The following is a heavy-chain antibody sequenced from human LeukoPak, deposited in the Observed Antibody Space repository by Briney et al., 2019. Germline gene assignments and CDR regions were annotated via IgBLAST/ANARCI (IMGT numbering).Heavy chain of an antibody. V-gene: IGHV1-2*02. CDR3: AREFRTTTWSYDAFDL. J-gene: IGHJ3*01. D-gene: IGHD1/OR15-1a*01. CDR1: GYTFTDYY. Sequence: ASVKVSCKASGYTFTDYYIHWVRQAPGQGLEWVGGINPTSGGTNYAQKFQDRVTMTRDTSNNTSYMELSRLRSDDTAVYYCAREFRTTTWSYDAFDLWGQGTMVTVSS. CDR2: INPTSGGT.